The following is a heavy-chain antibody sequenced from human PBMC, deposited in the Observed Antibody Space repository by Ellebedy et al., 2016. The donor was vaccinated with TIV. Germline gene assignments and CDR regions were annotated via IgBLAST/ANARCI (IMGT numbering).Heavy chain of an antibody. CDR2: IYPADSDA. D-gene: IGHD4-23*01. CDR3: AKTTVVNGNWYFDL. V-gene: IGHV5-51*01. Sequence: GESLKISCKASGYNFATHWIGWVRQVPGKGLEWMGVIYPADSDARYSPSFQGQVAISADQSVSSAYLQWSSLRASDTAMYFCAKTTVVNGNWYFDLWGRGTLAIVSS. CDR1: GYNFATHW. J-gene: IGHJ2*01.